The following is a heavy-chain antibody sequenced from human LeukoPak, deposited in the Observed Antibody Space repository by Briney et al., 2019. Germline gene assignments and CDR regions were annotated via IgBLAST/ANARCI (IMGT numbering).Heavy chain of an antibody. CDR1: GFTFSNYG. CDR3: AKCDSPVAGDYFDY. D-gene: IGHD6-19*01. V-gene: IGHV3-23*01. CDR2: ISGGGGNT. Sequence: QPGGSLRLACAASGFTFSNYGMSWVRQAPGKGLEWISGISGGGGNTYYADSVKGRFTFSRDNSKNTLYLQMNSLRVEDTAVYYCAKCDSPVAGDYFDYWGQGTLVTVSS. J-gene: IGHJ4*02.